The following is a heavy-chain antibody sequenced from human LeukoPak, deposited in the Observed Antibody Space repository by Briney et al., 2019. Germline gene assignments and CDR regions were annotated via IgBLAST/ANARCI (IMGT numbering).Heavy chain of an antibody. J-gene: IGHJ4*02. CDR3: ARDRGSGYDYSY. CDR1: GGSISSYY. V-gene: IGHV4-59*12. Sequence: SETLSLTCTVSGGSISSYYWSWIRQPPGKGLEWIGYIYHSGSTYYNPSLKSRVTISVDRSKNQFSLKLSSVTAADTAVYYCARDRGSGYDYSYWGQETLVTVSS. D-gene: IGHD5-12*01. CDR2: IYHSGST.